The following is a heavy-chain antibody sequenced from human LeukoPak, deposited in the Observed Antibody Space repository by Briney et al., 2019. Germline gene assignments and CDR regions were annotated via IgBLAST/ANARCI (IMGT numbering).Heavy chain of an antibody. V-gene: IGHV3-23*01. CDR1: GFTFSSYG. CDR2: ISGSGGST. CDR3: AKDPFVYYGDYIIR. D-gene: IGHD4-17*01. J-gene: IGHJ4*02. Sequence: GGSLRLSCAASGFTFSSYGMSWVRQAPGKGLEWVSAISGSGGSTYYADSVKGRFTISRDNSKNTPYLQMNSLRAEDTAVYYCAKDPFVYYGDYIIRWGQGTLVIVSS.